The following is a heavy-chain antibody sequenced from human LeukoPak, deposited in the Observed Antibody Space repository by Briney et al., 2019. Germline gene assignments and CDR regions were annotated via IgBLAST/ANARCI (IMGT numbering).Heavy chain of an antibody. D-gene: IGHD3-22*01. V-gene: IGHV1-69*04. Sequence: GASVKVSCKASGYTFSTYDISWVRQAPGQGLEWMGRIIPILGIANYAQKFQGRVTITADKSTSTAYMELSSLRSEDTAVYYCARDLYDSSGYYPEYWGQGTLVTVSS. J-gene: IGHJ4*02. CDR3: ARDLYDSSGYYPEY. CDR1: GYTFSTYD. CDR2: IIPILGIA.